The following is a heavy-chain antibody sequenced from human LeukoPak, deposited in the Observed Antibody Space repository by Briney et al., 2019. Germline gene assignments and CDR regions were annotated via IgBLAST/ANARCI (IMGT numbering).Heavy chain of an antibody. CDR3: ARAGWIITSGIDY. J-gene: IGHJ4*02. D-gene: IGHD3-10*01. Sequence: SETLSLTCGVSGYSISRGYYWAWIRQPPGKGLEWIGTIYHTGSTYYTPSLGSRVTISVDTSKNEFSLNLNSVTAADTAVYYCARAGWIITSGIDYWGQGALVTAPS. V-gene: IGHV4-38-2*01. CDR1: GYSISRGYY. CDR2: IYHTGST.